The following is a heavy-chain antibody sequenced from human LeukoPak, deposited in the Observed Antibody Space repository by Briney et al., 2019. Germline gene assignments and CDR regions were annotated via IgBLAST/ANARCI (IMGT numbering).Heavy chain of an antibody. D-gene: IGHD6-19*01. CDR2: ISYDGSNK. CDR3: ARDQGSGWYHKDAFDI. V-gene: IGHV3-30-3*01. Sequence: GGSLRLTCAASGFTFSSYAMHWVRQAPGKGLEWVAVISYDGSNKYYADSVKGRFTISRDNSKNTLYLQMNSLRAEDTAVYYCARDQGSGWYHKDAFDIWGQGTMVTVSS. CDR1: GFTFSSYA. J-gene: IGHJ3*02.